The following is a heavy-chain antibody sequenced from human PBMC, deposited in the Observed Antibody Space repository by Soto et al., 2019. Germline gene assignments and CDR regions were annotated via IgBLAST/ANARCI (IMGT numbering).Heavy chain of an antibody. V-gene: IGHV4-59*01. Sequence: SETLSLTCTVSGAPISSFYWSWIRQSPGKRLEWIGHIYYTGSTNYNPSLNSRVTISLDTSKNQFSLRLNSVTAADTAVYYCARRRDGYTGVWFDPWGQGTLVTVSS. J-gene: IGHJ5*02. D-gene: IGHD5-12*01. CDR1: GAPISSFY. CDR3: ARRRDGYTGVWFDP. CDR2: IYYTGST.